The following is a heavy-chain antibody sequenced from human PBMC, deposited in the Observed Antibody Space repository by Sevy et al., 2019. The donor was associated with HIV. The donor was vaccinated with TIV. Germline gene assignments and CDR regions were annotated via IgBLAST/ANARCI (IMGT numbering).Heavy chain of an antibody. CDR2: INWNGGST. CDR3: ARDTTPLYYDYVWGSYRYTVDAFDI. Sequence: GGSLRLSCAASGFTFDDYGMSWVRQAPGKGLEWVSGINWNGGSTGYADSVKGRFTISRDNAKNSLYLQMNSLRAEDTALYYCARDTTPLYYDYVWGSYRYTVDAFDIWGQGTMITVSS. J-gene: IGHJ3*02. CDR1: GFTFDDYG. D-gene: IGHD3-16*02. V-gene: IGHV3-20*04.